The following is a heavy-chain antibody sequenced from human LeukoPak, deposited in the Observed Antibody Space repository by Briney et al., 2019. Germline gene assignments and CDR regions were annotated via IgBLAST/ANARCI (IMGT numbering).Heavy chain of an antibody. Sequence: FETLCLTCTVSVVSICSYYCSWIRHPPREGLWWIGYIYYSGSTNYNPSLKSRVTISVDTSKNQFSLKLSSVTAADTAVYYCAREIRYVDAMDVWGQGTTVTVSS. D-gene: IGHD3-16*01. CDR3: AREIRYVDAMDV. CDR2: IYYSGST. J-gene: IGHJ6*02. V-gene: IGHV4-59*01. CDR1: VVSICSYY.